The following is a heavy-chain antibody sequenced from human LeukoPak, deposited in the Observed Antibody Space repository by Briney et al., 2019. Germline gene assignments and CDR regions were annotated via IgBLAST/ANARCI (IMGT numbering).Heavy chain of an antibody. Sequence: GGSLRLSCAASAFAFSSYAMSWVRQAPGKGLEWVSAISGSGGSTYYADSVKGRFTISRDNSKNTLYLQMNSLRAEDTAVYYCAKGLWFGELFLDYWGQGTLVTVSS. V-gene: IGHV3-23*01. CDR1: AFAFSSYA. CDR2: ISGSGGST. CDR3: AKGLWFGELFLDY. J-gene: IGHJ4*02. D-gene: IGHD3-10*01.